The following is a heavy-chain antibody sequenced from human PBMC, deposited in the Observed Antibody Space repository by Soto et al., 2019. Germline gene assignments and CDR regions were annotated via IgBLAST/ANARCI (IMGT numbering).Heavy chain of an antibody. CDR1: GGNFSSYA. D-gene: IGHD5-18*01. J-gene: IGHJ5*02. Sequence: SVKVSCKASGGNFSSYAISWVRQAPGQGLEWMGGIIPIFGTANYAQKFQGRVTITADESTSTAYMELSSLRSEDTAVYYCARAHTAMVPNWFDPWGQGTLVTVSS. V-gene: IGHV1-69*13. CDR2: IIPIFGTA. CDR3: ARAHTAMVPNWFDP.